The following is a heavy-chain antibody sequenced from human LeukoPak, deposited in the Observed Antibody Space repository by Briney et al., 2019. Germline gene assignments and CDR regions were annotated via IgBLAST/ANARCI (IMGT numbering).Heavy chain of an antibody. V-gene: IGHV4-59*01. Sequence: SETLSLTCTVSGGSISSYYWSWIRQPPGKGLEWIGYIYYSGSTNYNPSLKSRVAISVDTSKNQFSLKLSSVTAADTAVYYCARASSSTSCSDYWGQGTLVTVSS. D-gene: IGHD2-2*01. CDR2: IYYSGST. CDR1: GGSISSYY. CDR3: ARASSSTSCSDY. J-gene: IGHJ4*02.